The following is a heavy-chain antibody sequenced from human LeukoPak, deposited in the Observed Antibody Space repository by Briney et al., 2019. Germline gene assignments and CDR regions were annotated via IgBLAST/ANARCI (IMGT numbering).Heavy chain of an antibody. Sequence: GGSLRLSCAASEFTFDKYWMHWVRHAPGKGLVWVSRINGDGTITSYADSVKGAFIISRDNAKNTLYLQVSSLRAEDTAVYYCATGNYYDSRGYYTFGHWGQGTLVTVSS. CDR2: INGDGTIT. CDR1: EFTFDKYW. J-gene: IGHJ4*02. V-gene: IGHV3-74*01. D-gene: IGHD3-22*01. CDR3: ATGNYYDSRGYYTFGH.